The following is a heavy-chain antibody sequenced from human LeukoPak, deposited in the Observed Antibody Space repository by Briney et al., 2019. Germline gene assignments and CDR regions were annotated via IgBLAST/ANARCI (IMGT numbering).Heavy chain of an antibody. Sequence: SETLSLTCAVYGGSFSGYYWSWIRQPPGKGLEWIREINHSGSTNYNPSLKSRVTISVDTSKNQFSLKLSSVTAADTAVYYCARGSSSWYVGKANDYWGQGTLVTVSS. CDR3: ARGSSSWYVGKANDY. CDR2: INHSGST. J-gene: IGHJ4*02. D-gene: IGHD6-13*01. CDR1: GGSFSGYY. V-gene: IGHV4-34*01.